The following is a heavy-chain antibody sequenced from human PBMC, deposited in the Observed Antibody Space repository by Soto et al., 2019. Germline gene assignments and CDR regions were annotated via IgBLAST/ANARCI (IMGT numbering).Heavy chain of an antibody. J-gene: IGHJ2*01. CDR3: ARPGYSSSSSYWCFDL. D-gene: IGHD6-13*01. CDR2: ISPYDDNT. Sequence: ASVKVSCKASGYTFTSYGISWVRQAPGQGLEWLGWISPYDDNTKYAQKFQGRVTMTRDTSTSTVYMELSSLRSEDTAVYYCARPGYSSSSSYWCFDLWGRGTLVTVSS. V-gene: IGHV1-18*01. CDR1: GYTFTSYG.